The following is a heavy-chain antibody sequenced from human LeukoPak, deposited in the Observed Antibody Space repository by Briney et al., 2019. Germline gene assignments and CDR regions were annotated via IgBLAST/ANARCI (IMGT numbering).Heavy chain of an antibody. CDR1: GFTFSSYS. D-gene: IGHD3-16*01. V-gene: IGHV3-48*04. J-gene: IGHJ3*02. Sequence: GGSLRLSCAASGFTFSSYSMNWVRQAPGKGLEWVSYISSDGTTIKYADSVKGRFTISRDDAKRSLYLQMNGLRADDMAIYYCGAARQYVGAFDIWGQGTVVTVSS. CDR2: ISSDGTTI. CDR3: GAARQYVGAFDI.